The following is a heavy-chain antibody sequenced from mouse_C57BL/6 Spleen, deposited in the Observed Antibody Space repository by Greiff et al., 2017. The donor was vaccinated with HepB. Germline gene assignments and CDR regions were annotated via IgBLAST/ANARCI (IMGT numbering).Heavy chain of an antibody. CDR1: GYTFTSYW. CDR3: ARLGRYYSNYGGDY. Sequence: VQLQQSGAELVKPGASVKLSCKASGYTFTSYWMQWVKQRPGQGLEWIGEIDPSDSYTNYNQKFKGKATLTVDTSSSTAYMQLSSLTSEDSAVYYFARLGRYYSNYGGDYWGQGTTLTVSS. D-gene: IGHD2-5*01. J-gene: IGHJ2*01. CDR2: IDPSDSYT. V-gene: IGHV1-50*01.